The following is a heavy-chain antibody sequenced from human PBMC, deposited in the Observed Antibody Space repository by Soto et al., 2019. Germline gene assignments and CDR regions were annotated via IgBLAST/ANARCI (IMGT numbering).Heavy chain of an antibody. CDR2: IKQDESEK. CDR1: GLTFSSHW. Sequence: EVQLVQSGGGLVQPGGSLRLSCAASGLTFSSHWMTWVRQAPGKGLEWVANIKQDESEKYYVDSVKGRFTISRDNAKDSLYLQMNSLRDEHTAVYYCARLSGQECATGYRFFDSWGQGALVIVSS. CDR3: ARLSGQECATGYRFFDS. J-gene: IGHJ4*02. V-gene: IGHV3-7*05. D-gene: IGHD3-9*01.